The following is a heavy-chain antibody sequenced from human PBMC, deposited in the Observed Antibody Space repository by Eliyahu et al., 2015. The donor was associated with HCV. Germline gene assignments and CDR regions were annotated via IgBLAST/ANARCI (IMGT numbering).Heavy chain of an antibody. V-gene: IGHV3-33*01. CDR2: IWNDENDK. CDR3: ARDEGDGGNSADY. D-gene: IGHD4-23*01. CDR1: GFXFRNYG. Sequence: QVQLVESGGGVVQPGRSLRLXCAASGFXFRNYGMHWVRQAPGKGLEWVAVIWNDENDKYYGDSVKGRFTISRDNSKNTVYLQMNNLRADDTAVYHCARDEGDGGNSADYWDQGTLVTVSS. J-gene: IGHJ4*02.